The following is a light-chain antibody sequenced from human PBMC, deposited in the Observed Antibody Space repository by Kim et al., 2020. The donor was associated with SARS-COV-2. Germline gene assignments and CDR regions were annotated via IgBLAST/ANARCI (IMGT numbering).Light chain of an antibody. V-gene: IGKV1-33*01. CDR3: QQYYDLAIT. J-gene: IGKJ5*01. CDR2: DAS. CDR1: QDITNF. Sequence: DIQMTQSPSSLSASVGDKVTITCQASQDITNFLNWYQQKPGQAPQLLIYDASKLETGVPSRFSGSASGTDFTFTISSLQPEDIATYYCQQYYDLAITFGQGTRLEIK.